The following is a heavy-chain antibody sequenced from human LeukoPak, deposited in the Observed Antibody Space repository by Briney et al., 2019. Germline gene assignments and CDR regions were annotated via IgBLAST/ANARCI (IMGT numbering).Heavy chain of an antibody. J-gene: IGHJ4*02. V-gene: IGHV4-39*01. CDR2: INYSGTT. Sequence: SETLSLTCTVSAGSISNADYYWGWIRQPRGKGLEWIGSINYSGTTYYNPSLKTRVTMSVDTSKNQFFLKLSSVTAAHTAVYYCASQPTTVIGVDYWGQGTLVTVSS. CDR3: ASQPTTVIGVDY. D-gene: IGHD4-11*01. CDR1: AGSISNADYY.